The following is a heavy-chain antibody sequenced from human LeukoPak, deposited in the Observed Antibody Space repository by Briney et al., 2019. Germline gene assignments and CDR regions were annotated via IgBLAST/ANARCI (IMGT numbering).Heavy chain of an antibody. CDR2: LYYSGST. Sequence: PSETLSLTCTVSGGSISSYYWSWIRQPPGKGLEWIEYLYYSGSTNYNPSLKSRVTISVDTSKNQFSLKLSSVTATDTAVYYCAGGGWELPDYWGQGTLVTVSS. V-gene: IGHV4-59*08. D-gene: IGHD1-26*01. J-gene: IGHJ4*02. CDR1: GGSISSYY. CDR3: AGGGWELPDY.